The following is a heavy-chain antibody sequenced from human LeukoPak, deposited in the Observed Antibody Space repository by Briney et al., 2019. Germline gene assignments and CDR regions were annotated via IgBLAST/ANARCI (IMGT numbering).Heavy chain of an antibody. Sequence: GGSLRLSCAASGSMFDDYDMTWVRQAPGKGLEWVSGINWNAGSTAYADSVKGRFTISRDNAKNSLYLQMSSLRAEDTALYYCARVFKYSMSGYYFDYWGQGALVTVSS. V-gene: IGHV3-20*04. CDR3: ARVFKYSMSGYYFDY. D-gene: IGHD2-21*01. CDR2: INWNAGST. CDR1: GSMFDDYD. J-gene: IGHJ4*02.